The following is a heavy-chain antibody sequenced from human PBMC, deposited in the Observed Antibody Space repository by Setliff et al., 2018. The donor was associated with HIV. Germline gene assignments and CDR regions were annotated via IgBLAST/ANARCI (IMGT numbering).Heavy chain of an antibody. Sequence: SETLSLTCTVSGGSISSNNYYWSWIRQPAGKGLEWIGHIYSTGNTNYNSSLKSRVTMSIETSKNQFSLKLTSVTAADTAVYYCARYDGYKVSFDNWGPGTLVTVS. V-gene: IGHV4-61*09. CDR2: IYSTGNT. CDR1: GGSISSNNYY. CDR3: ARYDGYKVSFDN. J-gene: IGHJ4*02. D-gene: IGHD5-18*01.